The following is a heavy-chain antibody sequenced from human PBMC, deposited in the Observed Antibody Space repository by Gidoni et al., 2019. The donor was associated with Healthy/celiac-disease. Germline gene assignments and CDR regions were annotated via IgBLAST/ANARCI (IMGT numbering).Heavy chain of an antibody. CDR1: GFSLSTSGVG. D-gene: IGHD1-26*01. Sequence: QITLKESGPTLVKPTQTLTLTCTFSGFSLSTSGVGVGWIRQPPGKALEWLALIYWNDDKRYSPSLKSRLTITKDTSKNQVVLTMTNMDPVDTATYYCSRYSGSYYYYYFDYWGQGTLVTVSS. J-gene: IGHJ4*02. CDR2: IYWNDDK. CDR3: SRYSGSYYYYYFDY. V-gene: IGHV2-5*01.